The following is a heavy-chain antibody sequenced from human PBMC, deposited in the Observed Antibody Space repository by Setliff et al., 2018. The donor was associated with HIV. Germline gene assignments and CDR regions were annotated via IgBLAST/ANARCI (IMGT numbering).Heavy chain of an antibody. Sequence: TLSLTCAVSGGSISSTNWWNWVRQPPGKGLEWIGEIYHSGDTNYNPSLKSRVTISVDKSKNQFSLKLTSVTAADTAVYYCARVAAGTYGKGDWFDPWGQGTLVTVS. CDR3: ARVAAGTYGKGDWFDP. D-gene: IGHD3-10*01. CDR1: GGSISSTNW. CDR2: IYHSGDT. J-gene: IGHJ5*02. V-gene: IGHV4-4*02.